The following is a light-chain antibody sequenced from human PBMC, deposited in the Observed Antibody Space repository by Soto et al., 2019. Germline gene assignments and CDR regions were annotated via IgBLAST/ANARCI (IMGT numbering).Light chain of an antibody. CDR3: GTWDNSLSAFV. J-gene: IGLJ1*01. CDR1: SFNIGNNN. CDR2: DNN. V-gene: IGLV1-51*01. Sequence: QSVLTQPPSVSAAPGQKVTISCSGSSFNIGNNNVSWYQQLPGTAPRLLIYDNNKRPSGTPDRFSGSTSGTSATLGITGLQTGDEADYYCGTWDNSLSAFVFGTGTKLTVL.